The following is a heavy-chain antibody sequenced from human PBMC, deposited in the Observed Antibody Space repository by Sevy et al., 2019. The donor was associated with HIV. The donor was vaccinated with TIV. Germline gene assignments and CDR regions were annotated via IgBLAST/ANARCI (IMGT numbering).Heavy chain of an antibody. CDR1: GGTFSSYG. CDR2: IIPILGTV. CDR3: ARGGGNGWYYFDY. J-gene: IGHJ4*02. D-gene: IGHD6-19*01. V-gene: IGHV1-69*13. Sequence: ASVKVSCKASGGTFSSYGISWVRQAPGQGLEWMGGIIPILGTVNYAQKFQGRVTITADESTRTAYMEMSSLRSEDTAVYYCARGGGNGWYYFDYWGQETLVTVSS.